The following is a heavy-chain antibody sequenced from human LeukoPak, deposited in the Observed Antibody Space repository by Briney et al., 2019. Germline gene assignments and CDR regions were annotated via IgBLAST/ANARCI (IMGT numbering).Heavy chain of an antibody. Sequence: SEILSLTCTVSGGSISSSSYYWGWIRQPPGKGLEWIGSIYYSGSTYYNPSLKSRVTISVDTSKNQFSLKLSSVTAADTAVYYCAREGITMVRGVIAEGEVDYWGQGTLVAVSS. J-gene: IGHJ4*02. V-gene: IGHV4-39*07. CDR2: IYYSGST. CDR1: GGSISSSSYY. CDR3: AREGITMVRGVIAEGEVDY. D-gene: IGHD3-10*01.